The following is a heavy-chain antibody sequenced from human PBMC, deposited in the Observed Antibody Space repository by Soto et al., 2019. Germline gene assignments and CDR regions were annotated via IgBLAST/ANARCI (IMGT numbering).Heavy chain of an antibody. D-gene: IGHD5-12*01. J-gene: IGHJ6*02. CDR1: GFTFRSYV. Sequence: QVQLVESGGGVVQPGRSLRLSCAASGFTFRSYVMHWVRQAPGKGLEWVAIISYDGSNKYYVNSVKGRFTISRDNSNNTLYRQMNSLRAEDTAIYYCAKDLRREVATTTKMYYHYGMDVWGQGTTVTVSS. CDR2: ISYDGSNK. V-gene: IGHV3-30*18. CDR3: AKDLRREVATTTKMYYHYGMDV.